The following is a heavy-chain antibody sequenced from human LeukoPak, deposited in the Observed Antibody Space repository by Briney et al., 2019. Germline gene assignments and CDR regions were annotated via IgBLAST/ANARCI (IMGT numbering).Heavy chain of an antibody. J-gene: IGHJ4*02. CDR3: GRGAAATY. D-gene: IGHD6-13*01. Sequence: SETLSLTSTVSGVSISSYYWGWIRQRPGKGLWWCVNIYYSGRTNSNPSLKSVVTISVDTSTNQFSLKLSSVSAAATAVYCSGRGAAATYWGQGTLVTVSS. V-gene: IGHV4-59*01. CDR1: GVSISSYY. CDR2: IYYSGRT.